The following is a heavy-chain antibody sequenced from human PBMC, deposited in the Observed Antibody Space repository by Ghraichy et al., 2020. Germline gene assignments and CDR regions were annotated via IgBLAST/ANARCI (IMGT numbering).Heavy chain of an antibody. V-gene: IGHV3-30*02. CDR3: AKDRSYYCVSSGCFSDF. CDR2: IRYDGGNK. Sequence: GGSLRLSCAASGFTFSGYGMHWVRQAPGKGLEWVAFIRYDGGNKYYADSVKGRFTISRDNSKNTLYLQMNNLRAEDTAVYYCAKDRSYYCVSSGCFSDFWGQGTLVTVSS. D-gene: IGHD3-22*01. J-gene: IGHJ4*02. CDR1: GFTFSGYG.